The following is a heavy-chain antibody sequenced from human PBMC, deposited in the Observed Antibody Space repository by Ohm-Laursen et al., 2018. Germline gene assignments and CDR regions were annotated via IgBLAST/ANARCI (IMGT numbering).Heavy chain of an antibody. CDR1: GFTVSSNY. J-gene: IGHJ5*02. V-gene: IGHV3-53*01. CDR2: IYSGGST. CDR3: AREGRGYSYGYINWFDP. Sequence: SLRFSCAASGFTVSSNYMSWVRQAPGKGLEWVSVIYSGGSTYYADSVKGRFTISRDNSKNTLYLQMNSLRAEDKAVYYCAREGRGYSYGYINWFDPWGQGTLVTVSS. D-gene: IGHD5-18*01.